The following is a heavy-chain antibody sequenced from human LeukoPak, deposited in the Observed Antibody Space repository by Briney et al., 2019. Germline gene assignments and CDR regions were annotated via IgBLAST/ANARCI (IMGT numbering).Heavy chain of an antibody. D-gene: IGHD3-10*01. J-gene: IGHJ6*02. Sequence: GGSLRLSCTASGFTFGDYAMSWVRQAPGKGLEWVGFIRSKAYGGTTEYAASVKGRFTISRDDSKSIAYLQMNSLKTEDTAAYYCTIPMVRGVIGSPYYYYYYGMDVWGQGTTVTVSS. V-gene: IGHV3-49*04. CDR3: TIPMVRGVIGSPYYYYYYGMDV. CDR2: IRSKAYGGTT. CDR1: GFTFGDYA.